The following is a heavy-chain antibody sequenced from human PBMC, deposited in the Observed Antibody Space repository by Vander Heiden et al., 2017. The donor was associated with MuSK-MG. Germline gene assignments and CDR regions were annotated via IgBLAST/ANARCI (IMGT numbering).Heavy chain of an antibody. CDR2: SSSSSSYT. J-gene: IGHJ4*02. CDR3: ARANYYGSGSYYYFDY. CDR1: GFTFSDYY. V-gene: IGHV3-11*06. Sequence: QVQLVESGGGLVKPGGSLRLSCAASGFTFSDYYMSWIRQAPGKGLEWVSYSSSSSSYTNYADSVKGRFTISRDNAKNSLYLQMNSLRAEDTAVYYCARANYYGSGSYYYFDYWGQGTLVTVSS. D-gene: IGHD3-10*01.